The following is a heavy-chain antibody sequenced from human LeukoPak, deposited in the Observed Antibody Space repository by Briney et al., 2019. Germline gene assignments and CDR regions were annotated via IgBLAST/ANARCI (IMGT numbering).Heavy chain of an antibody. CDR2: IYSGGST. J-gene: IGHJ4*02. Sequence: PGGSLRLSCAASGFTVSSNYMSWVRKAPGKGLEWVSVIYSGGSTYYADSVKGRFTISRDNSKNTLYLQMISLRAEDTAVYYCARLLTRRGYFDYWGQGTLVTVSS. CDR1: GFTVSSNY. D-gene: IGHD1-14*01. CDR3: ARLLTRRGYFDY. V-gene: IGHV3-53*01.